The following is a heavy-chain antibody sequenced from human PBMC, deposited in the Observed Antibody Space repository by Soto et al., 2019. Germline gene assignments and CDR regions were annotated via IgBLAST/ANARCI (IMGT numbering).Heavy chain of an antibody. V-gene: IGHV2-5*02. J-gene: IGHJ4*02. CDR1: GFSLSTSGVG. CDR2: IYWDDDK. Sequence: QIPLKESGHTLAKPTQTLPLTCNFPGFSLSTSGVGVGWIRQPPGKALEWLALIYWDDDKRYSPSLKSWLTFTPDTTKSQVFLTVTNTDPVDTATYYCAHYDFRSVYSLEYWGQGTLLTVSS. CDR3: AHYDFRSVYSLEY. D-gene: IGHD3-3*01.